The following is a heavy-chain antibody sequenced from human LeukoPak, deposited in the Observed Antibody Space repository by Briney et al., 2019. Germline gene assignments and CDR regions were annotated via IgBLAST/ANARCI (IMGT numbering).Heavy chain of an antibody. D-gene: IGHD4-17*01. CDR3: ARHQDGDYDY. J-gene: IGHJ4*02. CDR2: IYPADSVT. CDR1: GYGFTSYW. V-gene: IGHV5-51*01. Sequence: GGYLKISGKGSGYGFTSYWMGGVRQMPGKGLECMGIIYPADSVTRYSPSSQGQVTISADKSISTAYLQWSSLKASDTAMYYCARHQDGDYDYWGQGTLVTVSS.